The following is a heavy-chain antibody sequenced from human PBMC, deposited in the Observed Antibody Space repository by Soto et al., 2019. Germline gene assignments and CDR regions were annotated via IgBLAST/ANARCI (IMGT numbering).Heavy chain of an antibody. CDR3: ARDALTGNYFDP. J-gene: IGHJ5*02. CDR1: GGSISSVGYA. D-gene: IGHD1-7*01. V-gene: IGHV4-30-2*01. CDR2: IYHSGYT. Sequence: TLSLTCAVSGGSISSVGYAWNWIRQPPGKGLEWIGYIYHSGYTSYNPSLKNRVTISVDKSKNQFSLTLSFVTAADTAVYYCARDALTGNYFDPWGQGTLVTVS.